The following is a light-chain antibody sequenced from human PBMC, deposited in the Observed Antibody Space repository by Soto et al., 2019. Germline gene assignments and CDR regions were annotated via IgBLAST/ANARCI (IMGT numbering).Light chain of an antibody. CDR3: QQYNNWLSIT. V-gene: IGKV3-15*01. CDR2: GAS. CDR1: QSVSSN. J-gene: IGKJ5*01. Sequence: EIGMTQSPATLSVSPGERATLSCRASQSVSSNLAWYQQKPGQAPMLLIYGASTRATGIPARFSGSGSGTEFTLTISSLQSEDFAVYYCQQYNNWLSITFGQGTRLEIK.